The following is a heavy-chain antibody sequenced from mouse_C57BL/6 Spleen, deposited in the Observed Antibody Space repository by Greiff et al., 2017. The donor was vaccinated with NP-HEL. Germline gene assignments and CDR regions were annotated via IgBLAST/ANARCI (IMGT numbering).Heavy chain of an antibody. D-gene: IGHD4-1*01. CDR2: ISDGGSYT. Sequence: EVKLVESGGGLVKPGGSLKLSCAASGFTFSSYAMSWVRQTPEKRLEWVATISDGGSYTYYPDNVKGRFTISRDNAKNNLYLQMSHLKSEDTAMYYCASANWVYAMDYWGQGTSVTVSS. J-gene: IGHJ4*01. V-gene: IGHV5-4*03. CDR1: GFTFSSYA. CDR3: ASANWVYAMDY.